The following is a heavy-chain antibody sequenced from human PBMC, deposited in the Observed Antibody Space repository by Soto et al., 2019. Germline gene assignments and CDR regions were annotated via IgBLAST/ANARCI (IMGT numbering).Heavy chain of an antibody. J-gene: IGHJ6*02. Sequence: GASVKVSCKASGGTFSSYAISWVRQAPGQGLEWMGGIIPIFGTANYAQKLQGRVTMTTDTSTSTAYIELRSLRSDDTAVYYCARETYDFWSGDSGRDVWGQGTTVTVSS. CDR3: ARETYDFWSGDSGRDV. V-gene: IGHV1-69*05. CDR2: IIPIFGTA. D-gene: IGHD3-3*01. CDR1: GGTFSSYA.